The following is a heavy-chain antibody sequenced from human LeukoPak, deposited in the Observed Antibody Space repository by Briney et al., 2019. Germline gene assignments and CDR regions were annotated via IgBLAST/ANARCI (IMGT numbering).Heavy chain of an antibody. J-gene: IGHJ4*02. V-gene: IGHV1-69*13. Sequence: SVKVSCMASGGTFSSYPISWVRQAPGQGLEWMGGIIPILGTAHYAQKFQGRVTITADESTSTAYMELSSLRSEDTAVYYCARSATWFGELGDFDYWGQGTLVTISS. CDR3: ARSATWFGELGDFDY. CDR1: GGTFSSYP. CDR2: IIPILGTA. D-gene: IGHD3-10*01.